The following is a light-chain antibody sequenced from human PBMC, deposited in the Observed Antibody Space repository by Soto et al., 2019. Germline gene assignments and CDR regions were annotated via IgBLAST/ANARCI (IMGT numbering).Light chain of an antibody. V-gene: IGLV3-25*03. Sequence: SSELTQPPSVSVSPGQTARITCSGDALPKQYAYWYQQQPGQAPVLVIYRDSERPSGIPERFSGSGSGTTVTLTINGVQAEDEADYYCQSTDSSGTYVFGTGTKLTVL. CDR1: ALPKQY. CDR3: QSTDSSGTYV. J-gene: IGLJ1*01. CDR2: RDS.